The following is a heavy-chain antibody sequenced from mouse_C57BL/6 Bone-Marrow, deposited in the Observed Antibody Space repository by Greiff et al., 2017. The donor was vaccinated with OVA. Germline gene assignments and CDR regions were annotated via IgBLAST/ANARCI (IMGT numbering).Heavy chain of an antibody. J-gene: IGHJ1*03. Sequence: QVQLQQSGPGLVQPSQSLSITCTVSGFSLTSYGVHWVRQSPGKGLEWLGVIWRGGSTDYNAAFMSRLNITKDNSKSQVFFKMNSLQADDTAIYYCAKKRRVWYSWYFDVWGTGTTVTVSS. CDR1: GFSLTSYG. V-gene: IGHV2-5*01. CDR2: IWRGGST. D-gene: IGHD2-10*02. CDR3: AKKRRVWYSWYFDV.